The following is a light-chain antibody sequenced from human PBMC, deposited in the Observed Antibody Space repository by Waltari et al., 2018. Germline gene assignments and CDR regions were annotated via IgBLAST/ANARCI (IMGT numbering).Light chain of an antibody. CDR1: QSISSW. CDR3: QQYNSYPYT. V-gene: IGKV1-5*03. CDR2: KAS. Sequence: DIQMTQSPSTLSASVGDRVTITCRASQSISSWLAWYQQKPGKAPKLLIYKASSLESGVPSRFSGSGSGTEFTLTISSLQPDDFASYYCQQYNSYPYTFGQGTKLEIK. J-gene: IGKJ2*01.